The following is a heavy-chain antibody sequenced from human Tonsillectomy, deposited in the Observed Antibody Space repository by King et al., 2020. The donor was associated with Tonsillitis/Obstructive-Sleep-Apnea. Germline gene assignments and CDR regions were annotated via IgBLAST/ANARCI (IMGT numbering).Heavy chain of an antibody. D-gene: IGHD4-17*01. V-gene: IGHV3-11*05. CDR2: ISGSSNYI. CDR1: GFTFSDYY. J-gene: IGHJ3*02. CDR3: ARYWYATTTAIKTPDAFDI. Sequence: QLVQSGGGLVKPGGSLRLSCAASGFTFSDYYMSWIRQAPGKGLEWVSYISGSSNYINYADSVKGRFTISRDNAKNSLYLQMNSLRAEDTAVYYCARYWYATTTAIKTPDAFDIWGQGTMVTVSS.